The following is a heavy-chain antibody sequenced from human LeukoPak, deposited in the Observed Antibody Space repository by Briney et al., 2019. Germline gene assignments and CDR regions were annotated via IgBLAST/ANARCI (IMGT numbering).Heavy chain of an antibody. CDR3: ARDGSRSIREYYGMDV. J-gene: IGHJ6*02. CDR2: IIPILGIA. V-gene: IGHV1-69*04. CDR1: GGTFSSYA. Sequence: SVKVSCKASGGTFSSYAISWVRQAPGQGLEWMGRIIPILGIANYAQKFQGRVTITADKSTSTAYMELSSLRSEDTAVYYCARDGSRSIREYYGMDVWGQGTTVTVSS. D-gene: IGHD6-6*01.